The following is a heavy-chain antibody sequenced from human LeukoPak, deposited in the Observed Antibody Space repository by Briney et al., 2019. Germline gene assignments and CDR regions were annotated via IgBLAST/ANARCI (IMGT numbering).Heavy chain of an antibody. CDR1: GYTFSGYY. V-gene: IGHV1-2*06. Sequence: ASVKVSCKASGYTFSGYYIHWVRQAPGQGLEWMGRINPNSGGTNYAQKFQDRVTMTRDASITTAYMELSSLISDDTAVYYCARDRDGSSRNWFDPWGQGTLVTVSS. CDR3: ARDRDGSSRNWFDP. D-gene: IGHD6-13*01. J-gene: IGHJ5*02. CDR2: INPNSGGT.